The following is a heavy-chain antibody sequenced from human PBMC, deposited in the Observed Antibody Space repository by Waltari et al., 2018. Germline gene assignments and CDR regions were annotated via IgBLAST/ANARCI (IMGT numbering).Heavy chain of an antibody. V-gene: IGHV5-51*01. CDR1: GYIFTGYW. CDR3: ARRSSYCSGGSCHFDY. Sequence: EVQLEQSGAEVKKPGESLKISCKGSGYIFTGYWIGWVRQMPGTGLEWMGSLYPGDSDTTYSPSRQGQVSITADKSVTTAYLQWSSLKASDTAMYYCARRSSYCSGGSCHFDYWGQGTLVTVSS. CDR2: LYPGDSDT. J-gene: IGHJ4*02. D-gene: IGHD2-15*01.